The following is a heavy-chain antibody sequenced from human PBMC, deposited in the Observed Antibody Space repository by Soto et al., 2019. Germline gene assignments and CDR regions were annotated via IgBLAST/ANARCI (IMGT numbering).Heavy chain of an antibody. V-gene: IGHV4-39*01. J-gene: IGHJ4*02. CDR2: ISKGGST. CDR1: GGSISRSSYY. CDR3: ARPLGEYCSGGSCYWNY. Sequence: SETLSLTCTVSGGSISRSSYYWGWIRQPPGKGLEWIGSISKGGSTYVNPSLKSRVTISVDTSKNQFSLKLSSVTAADTAVFYCARPLGEYCSGGSCYWNYWGQGTLVTVSS. D-gene: IGHD2-15*01.